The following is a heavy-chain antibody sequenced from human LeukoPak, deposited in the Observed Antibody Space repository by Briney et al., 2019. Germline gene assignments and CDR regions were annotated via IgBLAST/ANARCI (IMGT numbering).Heavy chain of an antibody. CDR1: GSSVSSNE. J-gene: IGHJ4*02. Sequence: GGSLRLSCAASGSSVSSNEMSWVRQAPGKSLEWVSSISGSSTYHADSRKGRFTISRDNSKNTVHLQMNSLRAEDTAVYYCAKDPLYCSSTSCYPYYFDYWGQGTLVTVSS. V-gene: IGHV3-38-3*01. D-gene: IGHD2-2*01. CDR2: ISGSST. CDR3: AKDPLYCSSTSCYPYYFDY.